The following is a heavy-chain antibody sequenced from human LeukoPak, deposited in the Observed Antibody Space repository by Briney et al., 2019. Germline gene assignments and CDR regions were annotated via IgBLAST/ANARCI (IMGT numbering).Heavy chain of an antibody. CDR3: ARLNEQQLAFDY. V-gene: IGHV1-8*01. CDR1: GYTFTSYD. D-gene: IGHD6-13*01. CDR2: MNPNSGNT. Sequence: ASVKVSCKASGYTFTSYDISWVRQATGQGLEWMGWMNPNSGNTGYAQKFQGRVTMTRNTSISTAYMELSSLRSEDTAVYYCARLNEQQLAFDYWGQGTLVTVSS. J-gene: IGHJ4*02.